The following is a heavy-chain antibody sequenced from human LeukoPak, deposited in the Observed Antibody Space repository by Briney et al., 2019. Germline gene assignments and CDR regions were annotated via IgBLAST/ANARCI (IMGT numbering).Heavy chain of an antibody. CDR2: ISYDGSNK. CDR3: VKDGSGSYYTYYFDY. Sequence: GGSLRLSCAASGFTFSSYGMHWVRQAPGKGLEWVAVISYDGSNKYYADSVKGRFTISRDNSKNTLYLQMNSLRAEDTAVYYCVKDGSGSYYTYYFDYWGQGTLVTVSS. CDR1: GFTFSSYG. J-gene: IGHJ4*02. V-gene: IGHV3-30*18. D-gene: IGHD3-10*01.